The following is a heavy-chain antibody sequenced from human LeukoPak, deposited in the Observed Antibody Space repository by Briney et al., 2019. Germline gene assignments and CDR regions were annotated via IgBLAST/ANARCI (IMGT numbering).Heavy chain of an antibody. J-gene: IGHJ4*02. V-gene: IGHV3-21*01. Sequence: GGSLRLSCAASGFTFSSYSMNWVRQAPGKGLEWVSSISSSSSYIYYADSVKGRFTISRDNAKNSLYLQMNSLRAEDTAVYYCARSLDSGYDYLPEYFDYWGQGTLVTVSS. D-gene: IGHD5-12*01. CDR3: ARSLDSGYDYLPEYFDY. CDR2: ISSSSSYI. CDR1: GFTFSSYS.